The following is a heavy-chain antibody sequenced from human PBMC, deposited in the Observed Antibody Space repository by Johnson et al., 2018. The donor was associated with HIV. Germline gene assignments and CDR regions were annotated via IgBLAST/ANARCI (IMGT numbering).Heavy chain of an antibody. J-gene: IGHJ3*02. Sequence: VQLVESGGGLVQPGGSLRLSCAASGFTFSSYWMHWVRRAPGKGLVWVSHINSDGSSRSYADYVKGRFTISRDNAKNTLFVQMSSLRAEDTSVYYCASGKSWHRDAFDIWGQGTMVTVSS. CDR3: ASGKSWHRDAFDI. CDR1: GFTFSSYW. CDR2: INSDGSSR. D-gene: IGHD6-13*01. V-gene: IGHV3-74*02.